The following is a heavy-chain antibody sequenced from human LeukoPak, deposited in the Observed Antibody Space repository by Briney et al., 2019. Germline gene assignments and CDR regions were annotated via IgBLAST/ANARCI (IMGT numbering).Heavy chain of an antibody. Sequence: ASVKVSCKASGYTFTGYYMHWVRQAPGQGLEWMGRINPNSGGTNYAQKFQGRVTMTRDTSISTAYMELSRLRSDDTAVYYCAGGGIYDILTGYTVGDYWGQGTLVTVSS. J-gene: IGHJ4*02. CDR3: AGGGIYDILTGYTVGDY. CDR2: INPNSGGT. V-gene: IGHV1-2*06. CDR1: GYTFTGYY. D-gene: IGHD3-9*01.